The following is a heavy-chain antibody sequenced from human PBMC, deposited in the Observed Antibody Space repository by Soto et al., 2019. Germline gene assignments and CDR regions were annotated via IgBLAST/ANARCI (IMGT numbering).Heavy chain of an antibody. CDR1: GXTFNSYS. J-gene: IGHJ4*02. Sequence: GSLRLSCEASGXTFNSYSMDWVRQPPGKGLDWLAAIWYDGTHKYYADSAKGRFIISRENSKKTQYWEMNSLRAEETAVYYCARAGGTTVTGLWHFDSWGQGTLVTVSS. D-gene: IGHD4-17*01. CDR2: IWYDGTHK. V-gene: IGHV3-33*01. CDR3: ARAGGTTVTGLWHFDS.